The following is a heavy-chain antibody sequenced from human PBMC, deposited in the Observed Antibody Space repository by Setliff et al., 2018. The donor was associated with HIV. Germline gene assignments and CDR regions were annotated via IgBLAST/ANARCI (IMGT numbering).Heavy chain of an antibody. J-gene: IGHJ4*02. V-gene: IGHV4-4*07. Sequence: SETLSLTCTVSDGSISNYYWNWIRQPAGKGLEWIGRIFTSGTTNYNPSLRSRVTISVDTSKNQFSLRLSSVTAADTAVYYCVRERDDLTGYYQDYWGQGTLVTVSS. D-gene: IGHD3-9*01. CDR2: IFTSGTT. CDR3: VRERDDLTGYYQDY. CDR1: DGSISNYY.